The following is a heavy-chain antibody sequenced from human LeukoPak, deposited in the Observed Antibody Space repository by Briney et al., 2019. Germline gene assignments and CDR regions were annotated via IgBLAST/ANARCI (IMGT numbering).Heavy chain of an antibody. CDR3: AKDWTMVTRGGGMDV. CDR1: GFTFNNYA. V-gene: IGHV3-23*01. D-gene: IGHD4/OR15-4a*01. Sequence: GGSLRLSCAASGFTFNNYAMSWVRQVAGKGLEWVSVISGSCSTTNSADSVKGRFTISRDNSKNTLFLQMDSLRAEDTALYYCAKDWTMVTRGGGMDVWGQGTTVTVSS. J-gene: IGHJ6*02. CDR2: ISGSCSTT.